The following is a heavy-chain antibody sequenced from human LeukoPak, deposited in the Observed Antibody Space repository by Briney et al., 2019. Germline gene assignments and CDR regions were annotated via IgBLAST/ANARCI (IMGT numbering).Heavy chain of an antibody. CDR1: GGTLSRYG. CDR2: IIPPFGPA. Sequence: ASVKVSCKASGGTLSRYGVSWVRQAPGQGLQWMGGIIPPFGPANYAQKFQGRVTITTDESTSTAYMELRSLRSDDTAVYYCASDNVHLEYSSSSYWFDPWGQGTLVTVSS. D-gene: IGHD6-6*01. J-gene: IGHJ5*02. CDR3: ASDNVHLEYSSSSYWFDP. V-gene: IGHV1-69*05.